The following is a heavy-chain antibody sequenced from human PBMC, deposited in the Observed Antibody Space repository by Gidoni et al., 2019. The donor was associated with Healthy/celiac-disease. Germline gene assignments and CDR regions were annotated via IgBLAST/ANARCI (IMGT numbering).Heavy chain of an antibody. CDR2: IYYSGST. V-gene: IGHV4-39*01. CDR1: GGSISSSSYY. D-gene: IGHD2-21*02. Sequence: QLQLQESGPGLVKPSETLSLTCTVSGGSISSSSYYWGWIRQPPGKGLEWIGSIYYSGSTYYNPSLKSRVTISVDTSKNQFSLKLSSVTAADTAVYYCARHAYCGGDCYNNWFDPWGQGTLVTVSS. CDR3: ARHAYCGGDCYNNWFDP. J-gene: IGHJ5*02.